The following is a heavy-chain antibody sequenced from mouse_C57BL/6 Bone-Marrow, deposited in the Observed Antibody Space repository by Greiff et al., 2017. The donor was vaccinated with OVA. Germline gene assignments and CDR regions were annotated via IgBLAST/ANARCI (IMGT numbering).Heavy chain of an antibody. Sequence: EVKVEESGGGLVKPGGSLKLSCAASGFTFSDYGMHWVRQAPEKGLEWVAYISSGNSTIYYADTVKGRFTISRDNAKNTLFLQMTSLRSEDTAMYYCARSYDYAWFAYWGQGTLVTVSA. CDR1: GFTFSDYG. CDR2: ISSGNSTI. CDR3: ARSYDYAWFAY. D-gene: IGHD2-4*01. V-gene: IGHV5-17*01. J-gene: IGHJ3*01.